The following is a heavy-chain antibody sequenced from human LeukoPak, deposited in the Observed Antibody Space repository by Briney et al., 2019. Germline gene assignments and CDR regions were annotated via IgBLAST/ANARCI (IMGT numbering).Heavy chain of an antibody. CDR2: IYSDNT. D-gene: IGHD3-9*01. V-gene: IGHV3-53*01. CDR3: AKGPIRYFDWLLSEFDP. Sequence: GGSLRLSCTVPGFTVSTNSMSWVRQAPRKGLEWVSFIYSDNTHYADTVKGRFTISRDNSKNTLYLQMNSLRAEDTAVYFCAKGPIRYFDWLLSEFDPWGQGTLVTVSS. CDR1: GFTVSTNS. J-gene: IGHJ5*02.